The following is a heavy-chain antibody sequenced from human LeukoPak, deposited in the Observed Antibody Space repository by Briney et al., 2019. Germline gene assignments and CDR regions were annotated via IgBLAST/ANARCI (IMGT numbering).Heavy chain of an antibody. CDR3: ATTSPGYYYYYMDV. CDR1: GYSISSGYY. J-gene: IGHJ6*03. V-gene: IGHV4-38-2*01. Sequence: SETLSLXCAVSGYSISSGYYWGWIRQPPGKGLEWIGSIYHSGSTYYNPSLKSRVTISVDTSKNQFSLKLSSVTAADTAVYYCATTSPGYYYYYMDVWGKGTTVTVSS. CDR2: IYHSGST.